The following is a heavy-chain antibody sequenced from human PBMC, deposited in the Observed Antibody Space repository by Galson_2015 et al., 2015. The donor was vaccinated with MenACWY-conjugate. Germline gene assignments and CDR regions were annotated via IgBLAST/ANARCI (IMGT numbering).Heavy chain of an antibody. CDR3: TRVKWQQLTADP. Sequence: TYADSVKGRFTISRDNAKNTLYLQMNSLGAEDTAVYYCTRVKWQQLTADPWGQGTLVTVSS. D-gene: IGHD6-13*01. J-gene: IGHJ5*02. V-gene: IGHV3-74*03.